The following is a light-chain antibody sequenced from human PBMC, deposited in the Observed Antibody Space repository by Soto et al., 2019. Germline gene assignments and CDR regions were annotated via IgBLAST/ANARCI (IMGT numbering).Light chain of an antibody. J-gene: IGLJ3*02. V-gene: IGLV1-40*01. CDR3: SAWDDSLNGWV. Sequence: QSVLTQPPSVSGAPGQRVTISCSGSSSNLGAGYDVQWYQQFPGTAPKLLIYANSARPSGVPDRFSGSKSGTSASLAISGLQSEDEADYSCSAWDDSLNGWVFGGGTKLTVL. CDR1: SSNLGAGYD. CDR2: ANS.